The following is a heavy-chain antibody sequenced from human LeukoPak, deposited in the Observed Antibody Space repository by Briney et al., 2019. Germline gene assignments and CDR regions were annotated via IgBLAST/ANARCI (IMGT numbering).Heavy chain of an antibody. V-gene: IGHV4-61*02. CDR3: AQRTYYYDSSGYYADY. Sequence: SETLSLTCTVSGGSISSGSYYWSWIRQPAGKGLEWIGRIYTSGSTNYNPSLKSRVTISVDTSKNQFSLKLSSVTAADTAVYYCAQRTYYYDSSGYYADYWGQGTLVTVSS. CDR2: IYTSGST. D-gene: IGHD3-22*01. J-gene: IGHJ4*02. CDR1: GGSISSGSYY.